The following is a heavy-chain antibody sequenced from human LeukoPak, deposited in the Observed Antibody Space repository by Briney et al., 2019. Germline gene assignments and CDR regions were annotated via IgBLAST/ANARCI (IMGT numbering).Heavy chain of an antibody. Sequence: GGSLRLSCAASGFTFSSYEMNWVRQAPGKGLEWVSYISSSGSTIYYADSVKGRFTIFRDNAKNSLYLQMNSLRAEDTAVYYCARNQFTGRTYYYGMDVWGKGTTVTVSS. D-gene: IGHD1-14*01. CDR1: GFTFSSYE. J-gene: IGHJ6*04. CDR3: ARNQFTGRTYYYGMDV. CDR2: ISSSGSTI. V-gene: IGHV3-48*03.